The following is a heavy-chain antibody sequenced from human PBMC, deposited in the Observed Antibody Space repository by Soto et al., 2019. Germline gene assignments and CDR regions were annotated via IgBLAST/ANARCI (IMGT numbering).Heavy chain of an antibody. CDR3: ARDWSRYYDSSGLMWFY. CDR2: ISAHNDDT. J-gene: IGHJ4*02. Sequence: ASVKVSCKASGYTFTSYGISWVRQAPGQGLEWVGWISAHNDDTRYAQNLQGRITMTTDTFTNTAYMELTSLTSDDTAVYYCARDWSRYYDSSGLMWFYWGQGTLVTVSS. V-gene: IGHV1-18*01. D-gene: IGHD3-22*01. CDR1: GYTFTSYG.